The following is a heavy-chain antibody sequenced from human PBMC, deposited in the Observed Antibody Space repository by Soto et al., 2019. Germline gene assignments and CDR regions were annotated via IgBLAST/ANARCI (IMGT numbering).Heavy chain of an antibody. V-gene: IGHV4-34*01. CDR1: GGSFSGYY. Sequence: QVQLQQWGAGLLKPSETLSLTSAVYGGSFSGYYWSWIRQPPGKGLEWIGEINHSGSTNYNPSLKSRVTISVDTSKNQFSLKLSSVTAADTAVYYCARYSYGDYVWNWYFDLWGRGTLVTVSS. CDR3: ARYSYGDYVWNWYFDL. CDR2: INHSGST. D-gene: IGHD4-17*01. J-gene: IGHJ2*01.